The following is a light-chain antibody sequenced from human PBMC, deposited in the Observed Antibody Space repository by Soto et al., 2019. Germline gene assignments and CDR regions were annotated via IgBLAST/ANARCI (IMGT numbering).Light chain of an antibody. CDR1: QSVRSN. CDR2: GAS. V-gene: IGKV3D-15*01. CDR3: QQYDNWPYT. Sequence: EIVMTQSPATLSASPGERATLSCRASQSVRSNLAWYQQKPGQAPRLLIYGASSRATGIPNRFSGSGSGTDFTLTISRLEPEDFAVYFCQQYDNWPYTFGQGTKVDIK. J-gene: IGKJ2*01.